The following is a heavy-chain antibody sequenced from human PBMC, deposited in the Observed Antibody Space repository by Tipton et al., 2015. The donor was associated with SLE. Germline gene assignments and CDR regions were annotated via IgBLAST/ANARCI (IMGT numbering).Heavy chain of an antibody. V-gene: IGHV4-34*01. Sequence: TLSLTCAVYGGSFSGYYWSWIRQPPGKGLEWIGEINHSGSTNNNPSLKSRVTISVDTSKNLFSLKLSSVTAADTAVYYCARSGYCTSTSCWDYYMDVWGKGTTVTVS. J-gene: IGHJ6*03. D-gene: IGHD2-2*01. CDR3: ARSGYCTSTSCWDYYMDV. CDR2: INHSGST. CDR1: GGSFSGYY.